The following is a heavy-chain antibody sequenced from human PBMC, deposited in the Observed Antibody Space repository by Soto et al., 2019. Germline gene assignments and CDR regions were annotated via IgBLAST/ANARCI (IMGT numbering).Heavy chain of an antibody. V-gene: IGHV1-69*08. CDR1: GGTFSSYT. D-gene: IGHD3-10*01. Sequence: QVQLVQSGAEVKKPGSSVKVSCKASGGTFSSYTISWVRQAPGQGLEWMGRIIPILGIANYAQKFQGRVTLTADKSTSPAYMELSSLRSEDTAVYYCARDGDSGSEHYGMDVWGQGTTVTVSS. J-gene: IGHJ6*02. CDR2: IIPILGIA. CDR3: ARDGDSGSEHYGMDV.